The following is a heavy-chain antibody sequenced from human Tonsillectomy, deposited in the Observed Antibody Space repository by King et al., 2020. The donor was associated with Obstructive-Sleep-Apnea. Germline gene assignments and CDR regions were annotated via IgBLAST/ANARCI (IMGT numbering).Heavy chain of an antibody. CDR1: GFTFSSYG. Sequence: QLVESGGGVVQPGRSLRLSCAASGFTFSSYGMHWVRQAPGKGLEWVAVIWYDGSNKYYADSVKGRFTISRDNSKNTLYLQMNSLRAEDTAVFYCARIPSASRGYYYYGMDVWGQGTTVTVSS. J-gene: IGHJ6*02. CDR2: IWYDGSNK. D-gene: IGHD2-21*01. V-gene: IGHV3-33*01. CDR3: ARIPSASRGYYYYGMDV.